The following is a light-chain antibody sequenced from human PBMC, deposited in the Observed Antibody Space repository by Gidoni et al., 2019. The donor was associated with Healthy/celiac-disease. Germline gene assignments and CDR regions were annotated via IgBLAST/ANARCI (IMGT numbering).Light chain of an antibody. CDR2: AAS. Sequence: LQMTQSPSSLSASVGDRVTITCRASQSISSYLNWYQQKPGKAPKLLIYAASSLQSGVPSRFSGSGSGTDFTLTISSLQPEDFATYYCQQSYSTSSFGPGTKVDIK. J-gene: IGKJ3*01. V-gene: IGKV1-39*01. CDR1: QSISSY. CDR3: QQSYSTSS.